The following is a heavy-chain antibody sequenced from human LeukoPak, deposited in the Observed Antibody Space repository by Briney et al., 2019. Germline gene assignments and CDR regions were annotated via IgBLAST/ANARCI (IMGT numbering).Heavy chain of an antibody. D-gene: IGHD2-15*01. Sequence: GGSLRPSCAASGFTFSSYSMNWVRQAPGKGLEWVSSISSSSSYIYYADSVKGRFTISRDNAKNSLYLQMNSLRAEDTAVYYCARSGGSYYYYMDVWGKGTTVTVSS. CDR3: ARSGGSYYYYMDV. CDR2: ISSSSSYI. V-gene: IGHV3-21*01. CDR1: GFTFSSYS. J-gene: IGHJ6*03.